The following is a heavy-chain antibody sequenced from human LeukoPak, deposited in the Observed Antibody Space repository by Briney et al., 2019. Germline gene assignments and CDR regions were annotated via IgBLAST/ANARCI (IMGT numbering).Heavy chain of an antibody. Sequence: GGSLRLSCAASGFTFSSDAMSWVRQAPGKGLEWVSFIYSDNTHYSDSVKGRFTISRDNSKNTLYHQMNSLRAEDTAVYYCARRAGAYSHPYDYWGQGTLVTVSS. CDR1: GFTFSSDA. J-gene: IGHJ4*02. D-gene: IGHD4/OR15-4a*01. V-gene: IGHV3-53*01. CDR3: ARRAGAYSHPYDY. CDR2: IYSDNT.